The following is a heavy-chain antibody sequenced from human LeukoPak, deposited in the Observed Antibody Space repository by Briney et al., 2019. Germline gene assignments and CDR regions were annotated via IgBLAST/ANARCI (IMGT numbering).Heavy chain of an antibody. D-gene: IGHD2-2*01. CDR2: ISAYNGNT. V-gene: IGHV1-18*04. CDR3: GGGDCSSSSCFSFDY. Sequence: ASVKVSCKASGYTFTSYGISWVRQAPGQGLEWMGWISAYNGNTNYAQKLQGRVTMTTDTSTSTAYMELRSLRSDDAAVYYCGGGDCSSSSCFSFDYWGQGTLVTVSS. J-gene: IGHJ4*02. CDR1: GYTFTSYG.